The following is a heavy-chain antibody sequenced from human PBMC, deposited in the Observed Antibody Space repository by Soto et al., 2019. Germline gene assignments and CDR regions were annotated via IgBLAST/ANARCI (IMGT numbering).Heavy chain of an antibody. J-gene: IGHJ5*02. CDR2: INPSGGST. Sequence: GASVKVSCKASGYTFTSYYMRWVRQAPGQGLEWMGIINPSGGSTSYAQKFQGRVTMTRDTSTSTVYMELSSLRSEDTAVYYCARDPTGNSSGWYTWFDPWGQGTLVTVSS. V-gene: IGHV1-46*01. D-gene: IGHD6-19*01. CDR1: GYTFTSYY. CDR3: ARDPTGNSSGWYTWFDP.